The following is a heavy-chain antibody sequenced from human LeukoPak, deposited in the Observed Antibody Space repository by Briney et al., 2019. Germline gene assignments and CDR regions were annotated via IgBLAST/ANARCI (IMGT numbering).Heavy chain of an antibody. J-gene: IGHJ4*02. CDR3: TSKVRAIHFDF. V-gene: IGHV4-39*01. CDR2: IYYSGST. CDR1: GVSISIRTYS. D-gene: IGHD2-2*01. Sequence: KPSETLSLTCTVSGVSISIRTYSWGWIRQPPGKGLEWIGTIYYSGSTYYNPSLKSPVTLSVDTSKNRFSLKLRSLTAAHTVLPFCTSKVRAIHFDFWGQGTRVTVSS.